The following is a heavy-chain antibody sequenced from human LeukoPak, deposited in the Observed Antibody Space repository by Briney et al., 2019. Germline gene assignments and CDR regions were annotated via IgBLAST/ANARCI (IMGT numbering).Heavy chain of an antibody. D-gene: IGHD3-16*02. CDR1: GFTFNSYA. CDR2: ISGSGGST. Sequence: GGSLRLSCAASGFTFNSYAMSWVRQAPGKELEWVSAISGSGGSTYYADSVKGRFTISRDSSKNTLYLQMNSLRAEDTAVYYCAKGLPGGVIVGHDYWGQGTLVTVSS. CDR3: AKGLPGGVIVGHDY. V-gene: IGHV3-23*01. J-gene: IGHJ4*02.